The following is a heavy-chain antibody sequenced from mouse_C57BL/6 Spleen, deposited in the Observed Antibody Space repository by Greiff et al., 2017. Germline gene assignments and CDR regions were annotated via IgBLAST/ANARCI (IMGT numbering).Heavy chain of an antibody. CDR3: TVSSPGDY. CDR2: IDPETGGT. J-gene: IGHJ4*01. V-gene: IGHV1-15*01. Sequence: VQLVESGAELVRPGASVTLSCKASGYTFTDYEMHWVKQTPVHGLEWIGAIDPETGGTAYNQKFKGKAILTADKSSSTAYMELRSLTSEDSAVYYCTVSSPGDYWGQGTSVTVSS. D-gene: IGHD1-1*01. CDR1: GYTFTDYE.